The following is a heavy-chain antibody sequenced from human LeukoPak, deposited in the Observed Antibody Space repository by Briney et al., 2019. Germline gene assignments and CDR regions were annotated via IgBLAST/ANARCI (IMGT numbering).Heavy chain of an antibody. CDR3: ARDMYSYTTYYFDY. V-gene: IGHV1-69*13. CDR1: GGTFSSYA. J-gene: IGHJ4*02. D-gene: IGHD5-18*01. Sequence: AASVKVSCKASGGTFSSYAISWVRQAPGQGLEWMGGIISIFGTANYAQKFQGRVTITADESTSTAYMELSSLRSEDTAVYYCARDMYSYTTYYFDYWGQGTLVTVSS. CDR2: IISIFGTA.